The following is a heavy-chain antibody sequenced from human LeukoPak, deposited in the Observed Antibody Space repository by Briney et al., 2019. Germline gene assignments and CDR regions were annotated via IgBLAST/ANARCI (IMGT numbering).Heavy chain of an antibody. D-gene: IGHD3-3*01. Sequence: SETLSLTCTVSGGSIINYYWSWIRQPAGTGLEWVGRIYVTGSTIYNPSLQSRLSMSVDTSKNQFSLRLTSVTAADTAVYYCAGLKSYNTTVYPRAYNRGVGEKGTTVPVPS. J-gene: IGHJ6*03. CDR2: IYVTGST. CDR3: AGLKSYNTTVYPRAYNRGV. CDR1: GGSIINYY. V-gene: IGHV4-4*07.